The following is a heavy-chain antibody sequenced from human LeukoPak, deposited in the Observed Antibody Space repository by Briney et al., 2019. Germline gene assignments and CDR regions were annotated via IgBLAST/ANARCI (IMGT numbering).Heavy chain of an antibody. CDR2: LCPSGRT. D-gene: IGHD4-23*01. J-gene: IGHJ5*02. CDR1: DSISSYC. Sequence: SETLSLTCTDDSISSYCCSWVRQPPGKGLEWIGFLCPSGRTDYNPSLKSRVTMSIDTSKNQLSMELRFLTAADTAVYYCATSYDGKTAPYDLWGHGTLVTVSS. V-gene: IGHV4-4*08. CDR3: ATSYDGKTAPYDL.